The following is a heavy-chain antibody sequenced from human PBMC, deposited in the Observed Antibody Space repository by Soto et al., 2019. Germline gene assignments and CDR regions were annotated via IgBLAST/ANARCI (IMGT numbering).Heavy chain of an antibody. CDR1: GYTFTNSP. J-gene: IGHJ4*01. CDR3: ESAISMLCVAPGY. CDR2: ITAHSGDR. Sequence: QVNLVQSGAELKNPGSSVKVSCKASGYTFTNSPRAWVRRAPGHGLEWMGWITAHSGDRQYAQKFHDRVTKTTETSTETTYMELRSLTSEDTDVNYGESAISMLCVAPGYWGNGTLVTVSS. D-gene: IGHD3-10*01. V-gene: IGHV1-18*01.